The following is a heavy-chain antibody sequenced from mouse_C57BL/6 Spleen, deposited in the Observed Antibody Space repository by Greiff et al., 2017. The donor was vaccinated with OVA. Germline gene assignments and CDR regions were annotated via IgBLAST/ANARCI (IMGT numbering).Heavy chain of an antibody. CDR1: GYTFTSYW. J-gene: IGHJ1*03. V-gene: IGHV1-52*01. D-gene: IGHD1-1*01. Sequence: VQLQQPGAELVRPGSSVKLSCKASGYTFTSYWMHWVKQRPIQGLEWIGNIDPSDSETHYNQKFKDKATLTVDKSSSTAYMQLSSLTSEDSAVYYCARSQDPYYYGSSYWYFDVWGTGTTVTVSS. CDR3: ARSQDPYYYGSSYWYFDV. CDR2: IDPSDSET.